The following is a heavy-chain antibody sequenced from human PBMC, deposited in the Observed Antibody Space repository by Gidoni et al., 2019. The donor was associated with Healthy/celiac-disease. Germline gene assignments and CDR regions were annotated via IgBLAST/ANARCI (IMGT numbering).Heavy chain of an antibody. D-gene: IGHD3-16*02. CDR2: INHSGST. Sequence: QVQLQQWGAGLLKPSETLSLTCAVYGGSFSGYYWSWIRQPPGKGLEWIGEINHSGSTNYNPPLKSRVTISVDTSKNQFSLKLSSVTAADTAVYYCARTPTYDYVWGSYRYYGMDVWGQGTTVTVSS. V-gene: IGHV4-34*01. J-gene: IGHJ6*02. CDR3: ARTPTYDYVWGSYRYYGMDV. CDR1: GGSFSGYY.